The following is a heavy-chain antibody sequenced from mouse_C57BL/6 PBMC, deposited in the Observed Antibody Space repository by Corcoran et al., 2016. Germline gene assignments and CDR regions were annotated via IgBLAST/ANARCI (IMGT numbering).Heavy chain of an antibody. CDR1: GYSINSGYY. V-gene: IGHV3-6*01. D-gene: IGHD2-1*01. Sequence: DVQLQESGPGLVKPSQSLSLTCSVTGYSINSGYYWNWIRQFPGNKLEWMGYISYDGSNNYNPSLKNRISITRDTSKNQFFLKLNSVTTEDTATYYCAANYVKAYWGQGTTLTVSS. CDR3: AANYVKAY. J-gene: IGHJ2*01. CDR2: ISYDGSN.